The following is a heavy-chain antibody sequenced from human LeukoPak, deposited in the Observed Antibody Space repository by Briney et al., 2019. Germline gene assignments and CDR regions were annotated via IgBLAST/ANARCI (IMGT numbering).Heavy chain of an antibody. D-gene: IGHD2-2*01. V-gene: IGHV4-59*12. J-gene: IGHJ4*02. CDR3: ARVGLGDIVVVPAGGFDY. CDR1: GGSISSYY. CDR2: IYYSGST. Sequence: EPSETLSLTCTVSGGSISSYYWSWIRQPPGKGLEWIGYIYYSGSTNYNPSLKSRVTISVDTSKNQFSLKLSSVTAADTAVYYCARVGLGDIVVVPAGGFDYWGQGTLVTVSS.